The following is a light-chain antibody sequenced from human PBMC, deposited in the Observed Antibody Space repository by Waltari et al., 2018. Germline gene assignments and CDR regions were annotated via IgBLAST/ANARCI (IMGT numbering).Light chain of an antibody. Sequence: QSVLTQPPSVSGAPGQRVTISCSGRSSNIGAGSDVNWYQRFPGKAPKLLIHGSSNRPSGVPDRFSGSKSDTSASLAITGLQAEDEADYYCQSYDRSLSGWVFGGGTKLAVL. CDR2: GSS. CDR3: QSYDRSLSGWV. V-gene: IGLV1-40*01. CDR1: SSNIGAGSD. J-gene: IGLJ3*02.